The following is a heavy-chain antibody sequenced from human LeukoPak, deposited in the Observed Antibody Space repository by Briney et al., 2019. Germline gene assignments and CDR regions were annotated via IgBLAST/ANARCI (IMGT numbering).Heavy chain of an antibody. D-gene: IGHD3-22*01. CDR1: GYSFTSYW. J-gene: IGHJ4*02. CDR3: ARGPGSYYDSSGYYYVGLIIDY. V-gene: IGHV5-51*01. Sequence: GGSLRLSCKGSGYSFTSYWIGWVRQMPGKGLEWMGIIYPGDSDTRYSPSFQGQVTISADKSISTAYLQWSSLKASDTAMYYCARGPGSYYDSSGYYYVGLIIDYWGQGTLVTVSS. CDR2: IYPGDSDT.